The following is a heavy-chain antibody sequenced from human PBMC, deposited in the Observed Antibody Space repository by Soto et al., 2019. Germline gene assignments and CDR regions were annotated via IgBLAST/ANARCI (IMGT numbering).Heavy chain of an antibody. CDR1: GLTFSAFD. CDR2: IGTQHDT. J-gene: IGHJ5*02. D-gene: IGHD2-8*02. Sequence: DVQLVESGGGLVQPGGSLRLSCAASGLTFSAFDMHWVRQTTGKGLEGVAAIGTQHDTYYPDSVKGRFTISRENAKNSLYLQMNSLRAGDTAVYYCARQASYWHGGGGWFDPWGQGTLVTVSS. CDR3: ARQASYWHGGGGWFDP. V-gene: IGHV3-13*01.